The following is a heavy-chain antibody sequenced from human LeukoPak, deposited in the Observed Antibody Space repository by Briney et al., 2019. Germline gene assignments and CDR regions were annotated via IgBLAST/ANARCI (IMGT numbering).Heavy chain of an antibody. CDR3: ARDAHWGFGWFDP. V-gene: IGHV4-30-4*08. J-gene: IGHJ5*02. Sequence: SETLSLTCTVSGGSISSGDYYWSWIRQPPGKGLEWIGYIYYSGSTYYNPSLKSRVTISVDTSKNQFSLKLSSVTAADTAVYYCARDAHWGFGWFDPWGQRTLVTVSS. D-gene: IGHD7-27*01. CDR2: IYYSGST. CDR1: GGSISSGDYY.